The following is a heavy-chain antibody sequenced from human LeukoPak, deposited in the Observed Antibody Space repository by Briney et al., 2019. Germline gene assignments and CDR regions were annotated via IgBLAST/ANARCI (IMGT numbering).Heavy chain of an antibody. CDR2: ISSRGRTI. D-gene: IGHD3-22*01. Sequence: GGSLRLSCAASGFTFSSFQMMWVPPAPGLGLVGVSYISSRGRTISYAEVVKGRFTISRNTATTSLYLQMNSLRAEDTAGYYCARDGDPIVVVVSVGAFDIWGQGTMVTVSS. V-gene: IGHV3-48*03. J-gene: IGHJ3*02. CDR3: ARDGDPIVVVVSVGAFDI. CDR1: GFTFSSFQ.